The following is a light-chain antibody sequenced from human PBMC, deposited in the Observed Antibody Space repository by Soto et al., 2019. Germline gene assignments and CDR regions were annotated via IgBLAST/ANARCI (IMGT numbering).Light chain of an antibody. J-gene: IGKJ1*01. CDR2: GAS. CDR3: QQYGSSPWT. CDR1: QSLSSTY. V-gene: IGKV3-20*01. Sequence: EIVLTQSPGTLSLSPGQRATLSCRASQSLSSTYLAWYQQRAGQGPTLLIYGASTRAPGIPARFSGSGSGTDFTLTISSLEPEDFAVYYCQQYGSSPWTFGQGTKVEV.